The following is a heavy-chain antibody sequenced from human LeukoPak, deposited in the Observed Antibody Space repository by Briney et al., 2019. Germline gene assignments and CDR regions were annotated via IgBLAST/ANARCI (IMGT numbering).Heavy chain of an antibody. CDR3: GKTTAGYSSGQKPAWPVDY. V-gene: IGHV3-23*01. D-gene: IGHD5-18*01. Sequence: GGSLRLSCEASGFTFGSYAMYWVRQAPGKGLEWVAGIFGSGGSPHYADSVKGRFTISRDNSKNTVYLQINSLRAEDTAVYYCGKTTAGYSSGQKPAWPVDYWGQGTLVTVSS. J-gene: IGHJ4*02. CDR2: IFGSGGSP. CDR1: GFTFGSYA.